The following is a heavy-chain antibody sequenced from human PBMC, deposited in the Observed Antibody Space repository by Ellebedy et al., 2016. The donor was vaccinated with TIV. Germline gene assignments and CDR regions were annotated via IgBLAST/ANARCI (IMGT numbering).Heavy chain of an antibody. CDR3: ARLRGNWFDP. CDR1: GGFVSSSDTYY. V-gene: IGHV4-61*01. Sequence: SETLSLXXTVSGGFVSSSDTYYWIWIRQPPGKGLEWLAYTYFSGTTNYHSSLKSRATMSLDTSKNQFSLTLTSVTAADTAMYFCARLRGNWFDPWGQGTLVTVSS. D-gene: IGHD3-10*01. J-gene: IGHJ5*02. CDR2: TYFSGTT.